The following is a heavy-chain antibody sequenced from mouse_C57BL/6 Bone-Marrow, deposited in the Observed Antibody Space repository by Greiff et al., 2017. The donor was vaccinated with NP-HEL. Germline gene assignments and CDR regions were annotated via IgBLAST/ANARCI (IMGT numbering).Heavy chain of an antibody. D-gene: IGHD1-1*01. Sequence: VHVKQSGPELVKPGASVKISCKASGYSFTDYNMNWVKQSNGKSLEWIGVINPNYGTTSYNQKFKGKATLTVDQSSSPASMQLNSLTSEDSAVYYCARSPLYYGSRYYYAMYYWGQGTSVTVSS. V-gene: IGHV1-39*01. CDR1: GYSFTDYN. CDR2: INPNYGTT. CDR3: ARSPLYYGSRYYYAMYY. J-gene: IGHJ4*01.